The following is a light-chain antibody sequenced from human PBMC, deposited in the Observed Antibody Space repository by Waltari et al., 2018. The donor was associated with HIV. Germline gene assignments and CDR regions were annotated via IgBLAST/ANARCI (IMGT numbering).Light chain of an antibody. J-gene: IGLJ2*01. CDR3: VAWDDSLRGVL. V-gene: IGLV1-47*01. Sequence: SVLTQPPSASGTPGQRVTIPCSASTAHTGSHYLFLYQHRPGTAPQPLINRNDQRPSGVPDRFSGSTSGTSASLAISGLRSEDEADYYCVAWDDSLRGVLFDGGTKVAVL. CDR2: RND. CDR1: TAHTGSHY.